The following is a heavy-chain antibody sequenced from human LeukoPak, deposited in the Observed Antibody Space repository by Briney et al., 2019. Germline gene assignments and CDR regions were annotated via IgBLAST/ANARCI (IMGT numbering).Heavy chain of an antibody. J-gene: IGHJ6*03. V-gene: IGHV3-7*01. D-gene: IGHD3-9*01. CDR2: IKQDGSEK. Sequence: RPGGSLRLSCAASGFTFSSYWMSWVRQAPGKGLEWVANIKQDGSEKYYVDSVKGRFTISRDNAKNSLYLQMNSLRAEDTAVYYCARAIPTPGHFDWLLSYYYYYMDVWGKGTTVTVSS. CDR1: GFTFSSYW. CDR3: ARAIPTPGHFDWLLSYYYYYMDV.